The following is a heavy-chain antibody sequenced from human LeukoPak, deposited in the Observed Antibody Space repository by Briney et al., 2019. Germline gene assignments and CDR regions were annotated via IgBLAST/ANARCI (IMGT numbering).Heavy chain of an antibody. J-gene: IGHJ4*02. V-gene: IGHV4-59*01. CDR2: MYYSGYT. Sequence: SETLSLTCTVSGGSISSYYWSWIRQPPGKGLEWIGYMYYSGYTNYNPSLKSRVTISVDTSKNQFSLRLSSVTAADTAVYYCARLFGDHVAPVDYWGQGTLVTVSS. D-gene: IGHD3-10*02. CDR3: ARLFGDHVAPVDY. CDR1: GGSISSYY.